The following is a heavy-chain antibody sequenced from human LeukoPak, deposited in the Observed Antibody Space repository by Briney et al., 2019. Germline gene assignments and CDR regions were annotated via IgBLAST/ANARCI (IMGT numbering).Heavy chain of an antibody. J-gene: IGHJ5*02. CDR1: GGSLSSYY. Sequence: SETLSLTCTVSGGSLSSYYWSWIRQPPGKGLEWIGYIYYSGSTNYNPSLKSRVTISVDTSKNQFSLKLSSVTAADTAVYYCARDRGRSARGRWFDPWGQGTLVTVSS. CDR2: IYYSGST. D-gene: IGHD3-3*01. CDR3: ARDRGRSARGRWFDP. V-gene: IGHV4-59*01.